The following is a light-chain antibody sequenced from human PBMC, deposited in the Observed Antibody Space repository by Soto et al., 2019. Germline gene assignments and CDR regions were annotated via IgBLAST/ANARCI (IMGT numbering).Light chain of an antibody. Sequence: EIVMTQSPATLSVSPGERATLSCRASQSVSSNLAWYQQKPGQAPRVLIYGASTRATGIPARFSGSGSGTEFTLTISSLQSEDFAVYYCQQYNDWPPLTFGGGTKVDI. CDR3: QQYNDWPPLT. CDR2: GAS. J-gene: IGKJ4*01. V-gene: IGKV3-15*01. CDR1: QSVSSN.